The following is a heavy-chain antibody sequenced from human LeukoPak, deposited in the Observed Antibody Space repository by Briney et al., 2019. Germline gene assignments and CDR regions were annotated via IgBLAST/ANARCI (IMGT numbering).Heavy chain of an antibody. D-gene: IGHD3-22*01. V-gene: IGHV4-4*07. J-gene: IGHJ4*02. CDR2: IYSSGST. Sequence: SETLSLTCTVSGGSISSYYWSWIRQPAGKGLEWIGRIYSSGSTNYNPSLKSRVTMSVDTSKNQFSLKLSSVTAADTAVYYCAKEEDYDSSGCIDYWGQGTLVTVSS. CDR1: GGSISSYY. CDR3: AKEEDYDSSGCIDY.